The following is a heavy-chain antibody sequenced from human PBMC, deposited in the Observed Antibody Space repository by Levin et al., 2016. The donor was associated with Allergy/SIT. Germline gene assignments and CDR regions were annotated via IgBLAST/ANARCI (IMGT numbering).Heavy chain of an antibody. V-gene: IGHV4-39*01. Sequence: SETLSLTCTVSGASITNPNFYWGWIRQTPGKGLEWIGSFHIGGNTFYNPSLTSLKSRVSISVDTSKNQFSLELTSVTAADTAVYYCVRLGGSSYGYLWFGPWGQGAPVTVSS. J-gene: IGHJ5*02. CDR1: GASITNPNFY. D-gene: IGHD5-18*01. CDR3: VRLGGSSYGYLWFGP. CDR2: FHIGGNT.